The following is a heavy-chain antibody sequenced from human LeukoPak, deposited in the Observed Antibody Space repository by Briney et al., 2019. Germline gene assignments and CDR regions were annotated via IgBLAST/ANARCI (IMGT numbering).Heavy chain of an antibody. CDR3: ALTKYYGDYERVGSFDY. J-gene: IGHJ4*02. V-gene: IGHV2-5*02. CDR2: IYWDDDK. Sequence: ESGPTLVKPTQTLTLTCTFSGFSLSTSGVGVGWIRQPPGKALEWLALIYWDDDKRYSPSLKSRLTITKDTSKNQVVLTMTNMDPVDTATYYCALTKYYGDYERVGSFDYWGQGTLVTVSS. CDR1: GFSLSTSGVG. D-gene: IGHD4-17*01.